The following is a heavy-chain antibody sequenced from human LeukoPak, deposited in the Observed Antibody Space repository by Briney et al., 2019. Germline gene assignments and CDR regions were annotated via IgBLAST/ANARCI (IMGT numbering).Heavy chain of an antibody. D-gene: IGHD5-12*01. CDR2: INSSSSTI. CDR3: ARERAATSGMDV. V-gene: IGHV3-48*01. CDR1: GFTFSSYS. J-gene: IGHJ6*02. Sequence: PGGSLRLSCAASGFTFSSYSMNWVRQAPGKGLEWVSYINSSSSTIYYADSVKGRFTISRDNAKNSLYLQMNSLRAEDTAVYYCARERAATSGMDVWGQGTTVTVSS.